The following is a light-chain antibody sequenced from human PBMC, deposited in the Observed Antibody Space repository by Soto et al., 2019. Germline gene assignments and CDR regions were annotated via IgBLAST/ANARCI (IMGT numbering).Light chain of an antibody. CDR2: SAS. CDR1: QGINSW. Sequence: DVQMTQSPSSLSASVGARVTITCRGSQGINSWLAWDQEEPEKAPTSLIYSASSLQTGVPSRFSGSDSGTDFTLTIRLLQPEDSATYYCQQYNIYPLSCAGSTKVEIK. J-gene: IGKJ4*01. CDR3: QQYNIYPLS. V-gene: IGKV1D-16*01.